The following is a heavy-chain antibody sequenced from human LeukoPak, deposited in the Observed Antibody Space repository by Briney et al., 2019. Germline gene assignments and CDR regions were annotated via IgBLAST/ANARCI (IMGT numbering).Heavy chain of an antibody. D-gene: IGHD5-24*01. CDR2: INADNGYT. CDR1: GGTFSSYA. CDR3: AREGGGGEGYSS. V-gene: IGHV1-3*01. Sequence: GASVKVSCKASGGTFSSYAISWVRQAPGQRLEWMGWINADNGYTQYSQKFQDRVTITRDTSASTAYMELSSLRSEDTAVYYCAREGGGGEGYSSWGQGTLVTVSS. J-gene: IGHJ5*02.